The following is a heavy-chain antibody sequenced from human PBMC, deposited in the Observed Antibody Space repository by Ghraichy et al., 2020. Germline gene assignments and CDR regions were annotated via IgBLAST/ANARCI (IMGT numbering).Heavy chain of an antibody. J-gene: IGHJ3*02. Sequence: GESLNISCAASGFTFDSHWMSWVRQAPGKGLEWVANMAQDGSANYYVDSVKGRFTISRDNAKKSLFLQMSILRAEDTAVYYCARHISMSGVVIMGAFDIWGLGTLVTVSS. CDR1: GFTFDSHW. CDR3: ARHISMSGVVIMGAFDI. V-gene: IGHV3-7*01. D-gene: IGHD3-3*01. CDR2: MAQDGSAN.